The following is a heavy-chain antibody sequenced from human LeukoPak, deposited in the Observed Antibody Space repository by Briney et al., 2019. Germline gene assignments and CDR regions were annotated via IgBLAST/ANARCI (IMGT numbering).Heavy chain of an antibody. CDR2: ISSSSSYI. D-gene: IGHD6-13*01. CDR3: ARDLIAAAGTLWFDP. V-gene: IGHV3-21*01. CDR1: GFTFSIYS. J-gene: IGHJ5*02. Sequence: GGSLRLSCAASGFTFSIYSMNWVRQAPGKGLEWVSSISSSSSYIYYADSVKGRFTISRDNAKNSLYLRMNSLRAEDTAVYYCARDLIAAAGTLWFDPWGQGTLVTVSS.